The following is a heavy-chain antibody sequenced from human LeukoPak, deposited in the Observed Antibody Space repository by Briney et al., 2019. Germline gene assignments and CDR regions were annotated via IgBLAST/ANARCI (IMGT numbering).Heavy chain of an antibody. Sequence: PGRSLRLSRAASGFTFDDFAMHWVRQVPGKGLEWVSGISWVGTTIAYTDSVKGRFTISRDNAKNSLYLQMNSLRPEDTALYYCAKEIIGSRPTYYYGLDVWGRGTTVTVSS. V-gene: IGHV3-9*01. CDR1: GFTFDDFA. CDR3: AKEIIGSRPTYYYGLDV. CDR2: ISWVGTTI. D-gene: IGHD6-13*01. J-gene: IGHJ6*02.